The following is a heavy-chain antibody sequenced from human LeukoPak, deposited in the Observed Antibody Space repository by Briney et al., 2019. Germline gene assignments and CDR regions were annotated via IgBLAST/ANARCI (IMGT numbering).Heavy chain of an antibody. Sequence: GGSXXXXDYXWXXXRXXXGXXXXXXXYIYYSGSTYYNPSLKSRVTISVDTSKNQFSLKLSSVTAADTAVYYCARGILYSSTYYFDYWGQGTLVTVSS. CDR1: GGSXXXXDYX. CDR3: ARGILYSSTYYFDY. V-gene: IGHV4-30-4*01. CDR2: IYYSGST. D-gene: IGHD6-19*01. J-gene: IGHJ4*02.